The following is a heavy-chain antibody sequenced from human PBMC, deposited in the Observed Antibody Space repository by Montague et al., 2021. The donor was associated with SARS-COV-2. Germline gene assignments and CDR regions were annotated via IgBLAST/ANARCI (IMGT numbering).Heavy chain of an antibody. Sequence: SETLSLTCIVSGGSIISSFYWSWIRQPPGKGLEWVGYIYYSGTTNYNPSLKSRVTISVDTSKNQFFLKLTSVTAADTAVYYCARVSHWGAFFDSWGQGGLVTVSS. D-gene: IGHD7-27*01. CDR1: GGSIISSFY. V-gene: IGHV4-59*01. J-gene: IGHJ4*02. CDR3: ARVSHWGAFFDS. CDR2: IYYSGTT.